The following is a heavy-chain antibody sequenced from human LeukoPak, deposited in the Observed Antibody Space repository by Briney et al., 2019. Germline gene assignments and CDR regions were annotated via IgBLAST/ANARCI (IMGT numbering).Heavy chain of an antibody. CDR2: IYHSGST. CDR3: AALWFGEFGAFDI. CDR1: GGSISGGGYY. Sequence: SQTLSLTCTVSGGSISGGGYYWSWLRQPPGKGLEWIGYIYHSGSTNYNPSLKSRVTISVDTSKNQFSLKLSSVTAADTAVYYCAALWFGEFGAFDIWGQGTMVTVSS. D-gene: IGHD3-10*01. V-gene: IGHV4-30-2*01. J-gene: IGHJ3*02.